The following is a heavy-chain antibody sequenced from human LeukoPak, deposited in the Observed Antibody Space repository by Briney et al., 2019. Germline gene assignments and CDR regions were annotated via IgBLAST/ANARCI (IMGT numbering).Heavy chain of an antibody. J-gene: IGHJ4*02. CDR1: GYTFTGYC. D-gene: IGHD3-22*01. CDR2: INPNSGGT. CDR3: ASSYYYDSSGYYYYNPFDY. Sequence: GASVKVSCKASGYTFTGYCMHWVRQAPGQGLEWMGWINPNSGGTNYAQKFQGRVTMTRDTSISTAYMELSRLRSDDTAVYYCASSYYYDSSGYYYYNPFDYWGQGTLVTVSS. V-gene: IGHV1-2*02.